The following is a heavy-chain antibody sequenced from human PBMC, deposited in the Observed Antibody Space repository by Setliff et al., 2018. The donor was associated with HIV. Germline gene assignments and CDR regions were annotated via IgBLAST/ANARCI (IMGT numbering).Heavy chain of an antibody. CDR2: IYYSGTT. V-gene: IGHV4-61*01. D-gene: IGHD6-6*01. Sequence: SETLSLTCTVSGDSVSSASYYWSWIRQPPGKGLEWIGYIYYSGTTKYNPSLKSRVTISVDTSKNQFSLKLSSVTAADTAVYYCASEAWTSYRSSSGYYYYHRDGWGRGTTGTVSS. CDR1: GDSVSSASYY. CDR3: ASEAWTSYRSSSGYYYYHRDG. J-gene: IGHJ6*03.